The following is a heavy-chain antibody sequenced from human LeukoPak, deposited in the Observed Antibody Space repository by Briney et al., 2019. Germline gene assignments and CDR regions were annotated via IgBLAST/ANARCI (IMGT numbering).Heavy chain of an antibody. CDR3: ARVGAETFYYYYYGMDV. V-gene: IGHV3-7*01. CDR1: GFTFSSYW. Sequence: PGGSLGLSCAASGFTFSSYWMSWVRQAPGKGLEWVANIKQDGSEKYYVDSVKGRFTISRDNAKNSLYLQMNSLRAEDTAVYYCARVGAETFYYYYYGMDVWGQGTTVTVSS. D-gene: IGHD1-26*01. CDR2: IKQDGSEK. J-gene: IGHJ6*02.